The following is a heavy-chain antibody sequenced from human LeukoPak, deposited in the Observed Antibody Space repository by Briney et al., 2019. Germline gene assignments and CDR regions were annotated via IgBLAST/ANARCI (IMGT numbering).Heavy chain of an antibody. CDR1: GGSISSTSYF. J-gene: IGHJ6*03. CDR2: VHYSGST. V-gene: IGHV4-39*01. Sequence: PSETLSLTCSVSGGSISSTSYFWGWIRQPPGKGLGWIASVHYSGSTYYNPSLKSRVTISVDTSKNQFSLKLSSVTAADTAVYFCARQLYVSGSYYAPMDVWGKGTTVTISS. D-gene: IGHD3-10*01. CDR3: ARQLYVSGSYYAPMDV.